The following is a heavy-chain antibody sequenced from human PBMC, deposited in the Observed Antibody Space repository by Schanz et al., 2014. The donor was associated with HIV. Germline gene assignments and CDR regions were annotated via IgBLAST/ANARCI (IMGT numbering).Heavy chain of an antibody. Sequence: EQLVESGGGVVQPGKSLRLSCAASGFTFRNFGMHWVRQAPGKGLEWVSSISSSSSYIFYADSVKGRFTISRDNANNSLYLQMNSLRAEDTAVYYCAKDQGYDFWSGYYNYYDMDVWGQGTTVTVSS. D-gene: IGHD3-3*01. V-gene: IGHV3-21*01. J-gene: IGHJ6*02. CDR2: ISSSSSYI. CDR1: GFTFRNFG. CDR3: AKDQGYDFWSGYYNYYDMDV.